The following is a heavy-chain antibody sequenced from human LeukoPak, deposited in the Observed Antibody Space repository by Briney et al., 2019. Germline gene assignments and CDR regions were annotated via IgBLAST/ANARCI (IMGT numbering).Heavy chain of an antibody. Sequence: GGSLRLSCAASGFTFSSYAMHWARQAPGKGLEWVAVISYDGSNKYYADSVKGRFTISRDNSKNTLYLQMNSLRAEDTAVYYCARVGSYSFDYWGQGTLVTVSS. V-gene: IGHV3-30-3*01. J-gene: IGHJ4*02. D-gene: IGHD1-26*01. CDR3: ARVGSYSFDY. CDR2: ISYDGSNK. CDR1: GFTFSSYA.